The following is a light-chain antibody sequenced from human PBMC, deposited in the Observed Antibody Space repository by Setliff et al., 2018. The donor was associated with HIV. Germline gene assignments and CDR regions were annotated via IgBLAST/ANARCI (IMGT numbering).Light chain of an antibody. CDR2: GDT. J-gene: IGLJ1*01. Sequence: QSALTQPHSVSGTPGQRVTISCTGSNSNIGAGYDVHWYQQLPGTAPKLLIYGDTNRPSGVPDRFSGSKSGTSASLGITGLQAEDEADYYCQSYDESLSGSYVFGTGTKVTVL. V-gene: IGLV1-40*01. CDR3: QSYDESLSGSYV. CDR1: NSNIGAGYD.